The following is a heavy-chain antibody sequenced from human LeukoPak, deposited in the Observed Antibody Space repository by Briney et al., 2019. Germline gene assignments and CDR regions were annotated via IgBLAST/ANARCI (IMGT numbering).Heavy chain of an antibody. Sequence: ASVKVPCKVSGYTLTELSMHWVRQAPGKGLEWMGGFDPEDGETIYAQKFQGRVTMTEDTSTDTAYMELSSLRSEDTAVYYCATARAYSGSYWGPFDYWGQGTLVTVSS. CDR3: ATARAYSGSYWGPFDY. J-gene: IGHJ4*02. D-gene: IGHD1-26*01. V-gene: IGHV1-24*01. CDR1: GYTLTELS. CDR2: FDPEDGET.